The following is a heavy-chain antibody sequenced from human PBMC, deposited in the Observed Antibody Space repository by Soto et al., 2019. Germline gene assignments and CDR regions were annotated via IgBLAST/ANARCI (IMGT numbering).Heavy chain of an antibody. CDR2: INHSGST. CDR1: GGSFSGYY. Sequence: QVQLQQWGAGLLKPSETLSLTCAVYGGSFSGYYWSWIRQPPGKGLEWIGEINHSGSTNYNPSLKSRVTISVDTSKNQFSLKLSSVTAADTAVYYCARNYYYYGMGVWGQGTTVTVSS. J-gene: IGHJ6*02. CDR3: ARNYYYYGMGV. V-gene: IGHV4-34*01.